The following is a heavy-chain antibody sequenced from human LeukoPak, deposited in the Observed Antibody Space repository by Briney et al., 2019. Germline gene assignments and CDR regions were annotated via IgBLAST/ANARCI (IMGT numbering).Heavy chain of an antibody. J-gene: IGHJ6*02. CDR2: IKSNSDGGTT. D-gene: IGHD3-10*01. V-gene: IGHV3-15*07. Sequence: ETLSLTCAVSGGSISSSNWWSWVRQAPGKGLEWVGRIKSNSDGGTTDYAAPVKGRFTISRDDSRNTLYLQMNSLKTEDTAVYFCARHQHMVGGSYYYYGMDVWGQGTTVTVSS. CDR1: GGSISSSNW. CDR3: ARHQHMVGGSYYYYGMDV.